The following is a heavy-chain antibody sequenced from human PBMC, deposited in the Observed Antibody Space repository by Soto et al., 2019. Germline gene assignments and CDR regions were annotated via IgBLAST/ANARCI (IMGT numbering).Heavy chain of an antibody. J-gene: IGHJ4*02. CDR3: ARVGSGWYFGPVDFDY. CDR1: GYTFTSYG. V-gene: IGHV1-18*01. D-gene: IGHD6-19*01. Sequence: GASVKVSSKASGYTFTSYGISWVRQAPGQGLEWMGWISAYNGNTNYAQKLQGRVTMTTDTSTSTAYMELRSLRSDDTAVYYCARVGSGWYFGPVDFDYWGQGTLVTVSS. CDR2: ISAYNGNT.